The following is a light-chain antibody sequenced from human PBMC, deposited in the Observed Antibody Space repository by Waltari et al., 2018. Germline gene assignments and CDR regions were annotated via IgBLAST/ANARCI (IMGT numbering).Light chain of an antibody. J-gene: IGLJ1*01. Sequence: QSALTQPASVSGSPGQSITISCTGTRSDVGGYNLVSWYQQHPNKAPKLIIYEGVKRPLGVSNRFSGSKSGNTASLTISVLQAEYEADYYCCSYAGGSTFVFATGTEVTVL. CDR2: EGV. CDR3: CSYAGGSTFV. CDR1: RSDVGGYNL. V-gene: IGLV2-23*03.